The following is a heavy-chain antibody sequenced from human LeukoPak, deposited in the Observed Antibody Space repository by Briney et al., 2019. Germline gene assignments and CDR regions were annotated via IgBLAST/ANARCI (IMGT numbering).Heavy chain of an antibody. V-gene: IGHV3-7*03. D-gene: IGHD4-11*01. Sequence: GGSLRLSCAASGFTFSSYWMSWVRQAPGKGLEWVANIKQDGSEKYYVDSVKGRFTISRDNAKNSLYLQMNSLRAEDTALYYCARTYPDYIPTGGYYYYMDVWGKGTTVTVSS. J-gene: IGHJ6*03. CDR2: IKQDGSEK. CDR1: GFTFSSYW. CDR3: ARTYPDYIPTGGYYYYMDV.